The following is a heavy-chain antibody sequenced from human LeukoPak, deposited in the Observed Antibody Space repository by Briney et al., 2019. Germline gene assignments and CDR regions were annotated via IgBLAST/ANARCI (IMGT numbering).Heavy chain of an antibody. CDR3: AKSNPVWYYFDY. D-gene: IGHD4-11*01. J-gene: IGHJ4*02. Sequence: GGSLRLSCAASGFTFSSYAMHWVRQAPGKGLEWVAVISYDGSNKYHADSVKGRFTISRDNSKNTLYLQMNSLRAEDTAVYYCAKSNPVWYYFDYWGQGTLVTVSS. CDR1: GFTFSSYA. V-gene: IGHV3-30*18. CDR2: ISYDGSNK.